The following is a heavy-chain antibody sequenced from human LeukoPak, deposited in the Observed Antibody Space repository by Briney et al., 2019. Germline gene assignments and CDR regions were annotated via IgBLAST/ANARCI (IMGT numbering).Heavy chain of an antibody. CDR2: ISYDGSNE. J-gene: IGHJ1*01. Sequence: PGGSLRLSCAASGFTLRSYAMHWVRQAPGKGLEWVAVISYDGSNEYYADSVKGRFTISRDNSKNTLCLQMNSLRAEDTAVYYCARDRQETGTHFQHWGQGTLVTVSS. CDR1: GFTLRSYA. D-gene: IGHD1-14*01. V-gene: IGHV3-30-3*01. CDR3: ARDRQETGTHFQH.